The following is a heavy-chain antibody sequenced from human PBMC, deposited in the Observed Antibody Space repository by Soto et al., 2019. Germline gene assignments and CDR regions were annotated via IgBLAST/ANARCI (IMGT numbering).Heavy chain of an antibody. Sequence: SETMSLTCTVSGESFSTSNYYWGWIRQPPGKGLEWIGNIFYGGGTGVTYYNPSLKSRVIISVDTSKNQFSLKLRSITAADTAFYFCARRGGGDSLFDSWGQGKLVTVSS. V-gene: IGHV4-39*01. D-gene: IGHD4-17*01. CDR1: GESFSTSNYY. J-gene: IGHJ4*02. CDR2: IFYGGGTGVT. CDR3: ARRGGGDSLFDS.